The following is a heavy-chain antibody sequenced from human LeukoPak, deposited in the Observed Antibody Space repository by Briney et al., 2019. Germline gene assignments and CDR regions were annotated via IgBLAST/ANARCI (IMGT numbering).Heavy chain of an antibody. V-gene: IGHV1-69*05. CDR2: IIPIFGTA. J-gene: IGHJ4*02. CDR1: GGTFSSYA. D-gene: IGHD5-24*01. CDR3: ARGRWLQPWGYFDY. Sequence: WASVKVSCKASGGTFSSYALSWVRQAPGQGLEWMGGIIPIFGTANYAQQFQGRATITTDESTRTAYMEMSSLRSEDTAAYYCARGRWLQPWGYFDYWGQGTLVTVSS.